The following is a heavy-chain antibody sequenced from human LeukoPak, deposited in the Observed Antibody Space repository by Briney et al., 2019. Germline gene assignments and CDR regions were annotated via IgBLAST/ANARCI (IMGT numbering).Heavy chain of an antibody. CDR3: ATDRGGPRFDY. J-gene: IGHJ4*02. CDR2: IWSDGSNE. CDR1: GFTFHSYG. Sequence: GGSLTLPYAACGFTFHSYGLHCVRQAPGKGLEWVAVIWSDGSNEGYADSVKGRFTISRDNSKNTLYLQMNSLRAEDTAVYYCATDRGGPRFDYRGQGTLVTVSS. D-gene: IGHD3-16*01. V-gene: IGHV3-33*01.